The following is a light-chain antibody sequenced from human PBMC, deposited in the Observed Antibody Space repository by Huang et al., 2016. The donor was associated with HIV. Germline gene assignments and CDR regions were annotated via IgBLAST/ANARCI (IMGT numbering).Light chain of an antibody. CDR3: MQALQIPWT. V-gene: IGKV2-28*01. Sequence: DIVMTQSPLSLPVTPGEPASISCRSGQSLLHSNGYNYLDWYLQKPGQSPQLLIYLGSNRASGVPDRFSGSVSGTDFTLKISRVEAEDVGVYYCMQALQIPWTFGQGTKVEI. CDR1: QSLLHSNGYNY. J-gene: IGKJ1*01. CDR2: LGS.